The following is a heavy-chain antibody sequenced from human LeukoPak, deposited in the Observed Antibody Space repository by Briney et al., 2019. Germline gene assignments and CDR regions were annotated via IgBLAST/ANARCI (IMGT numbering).Heavy chain of an antibody. CDR2: IYYSGNT. CDR1: GASISSSNSY. Sequence: SETLSLTCTVSGASISSSNSYWGWIRQPPGKGLEWIGSIYYSGNTYYNASLKSQVSISIDTSKNQFSLKLTSVTAADTAVYYCARQTGSGLFILPGGQGTLVTVSS. V-gene: IGHV4-39*01. D-gene: IGHD3/OR15-3a*01. J-gene: IGHJ4*02. CDR3: ARQTGSGLFILP.